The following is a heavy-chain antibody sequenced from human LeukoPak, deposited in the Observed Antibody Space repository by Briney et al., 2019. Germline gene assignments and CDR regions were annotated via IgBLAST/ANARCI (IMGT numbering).Heavy chain of an antibody. D-gene: IGHD3-9*01. CDR1: GGSISSNSYY. J-gene: IGHJ4*02. CDR2: IYYSGST. Sequence: PSETLSLTCTVSGGSISSNSYYWGWIRQPPGKGLEWIGSIYYSGSTYYNPSLKSRVTISVDTSKNQFSLKLSSVTAADTAVYYCASRYYDILTGFLDDYWGQGTLVTVSS. V-gene: IGHV4-39*01. CDR3: ASRYYDILTGFLDDY.